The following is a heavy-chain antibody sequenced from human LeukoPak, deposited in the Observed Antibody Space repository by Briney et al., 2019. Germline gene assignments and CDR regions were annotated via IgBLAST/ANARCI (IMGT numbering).Heavy chain of an antibody. CDR2: ITSSSTY. CDR3: ARERVTTTAFDI. J-gene: IGHJ3*02. D-gene: IGHD5-12*01. V-gene: IGHV3-21*01. CDR1: GFTLSTYN. Sequence: GGSLRLSCAASGFTLSTYNTHWVRQAPGKGLEWVSSITSSSTYYAYTVKGRFTTSRDNAKNALYLQMNSLRAEDTAVYYCARERVTTTAFDIWGQGTMVTVSS.